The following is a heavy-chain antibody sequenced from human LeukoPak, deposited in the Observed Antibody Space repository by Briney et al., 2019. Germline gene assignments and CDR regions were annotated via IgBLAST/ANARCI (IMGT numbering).Heavy chain of an antibody. CDR2: ISWNSGSI. V-gene: IGHV3-9*01. Sequence: GRSLRLSCAASGFTFDDYATHWVRQAPGKGLECVSGISWNSGSIGYADSVKGRFTISRDNAKNSLYLQMNSLRAEDTALYYCAKDNYYYDSSGLGYWGQGTLVTVSS. CDR1: GFTFDDYA. D-gene: IGHD3-22*01. CDR3: AKDNYYYDSSGLGY. J-gene: IGHJ4*02.